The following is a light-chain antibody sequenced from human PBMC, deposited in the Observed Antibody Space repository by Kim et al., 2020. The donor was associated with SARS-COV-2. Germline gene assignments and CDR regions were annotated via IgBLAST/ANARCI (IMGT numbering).Light chain of an antibody. CDR1: QTISRF. V-gene: IGKV1-39*01. CDR3: QQAHNIPYT. Sequence: DIQMTQSPSSLSASVGDRVSITCRASQTISRFLNWYQQKSGRAPKLLIYAASTLQSGVPSRFSATGSETDFTLTISGLQPDHFETYYCQQAHNIPYTFGQGTKLEI. J-gene: IGKJ2*01. CDR2: AAS.